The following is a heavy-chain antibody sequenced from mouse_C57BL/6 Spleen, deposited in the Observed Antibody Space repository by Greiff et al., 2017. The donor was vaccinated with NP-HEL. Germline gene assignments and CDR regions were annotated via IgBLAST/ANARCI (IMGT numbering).Heavy chain of an antibody. V-gene: IGHV1-42*01. CDR3: ARKLDAMDY. CDR1: GYSFTGYY. Sequence: VQLQQSGPELVKPGASVKISCKASGYSFTGYYMNWVKQSPEKSLEWIGEINPSTGGTTYNQKFKAKATLTVDKSSSTAYMQLKSLTSEDSAVYYCARKLDAMDYWGQGTSVTVSS. CDR2: INPSTGGT. D-gene: IGHD1-3*01. J-gene: IGHJ4*01.